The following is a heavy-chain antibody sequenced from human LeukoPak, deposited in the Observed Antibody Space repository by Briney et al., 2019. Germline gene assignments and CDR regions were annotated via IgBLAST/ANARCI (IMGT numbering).Heavy chain of an antibody. CDR2: ISGSGGST. Sequence: SGGSLRLSCAASGFTFSSYAMSWVRLAPGKGLEWVSGISGSGGSTYYADSVKGRFTISRDNSKDTLYLQMNSLRAEDTAVYYCAKSPRDTSSWANFDYWGQGTLVTVSS. D-gene: IGHD6-13*01. V-gene: IGHV3-23*01. CDR1: GFTFSSYA. J-gene: IGHJ4*02. CDR3: AKSPRDTSSWANFDY.